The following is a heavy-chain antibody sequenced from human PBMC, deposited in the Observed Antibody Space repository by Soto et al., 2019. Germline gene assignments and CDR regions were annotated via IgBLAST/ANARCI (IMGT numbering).Heavy chain of an antibody. V-gene: IGHV4-34*01. CDR1: GGSFSGYY. D-gene: IGHD3-9*01. J-gene: IGHJ4*02. CDR2: INHSGST. CDR3: ARLPFRRYFDWLFDY. Sequence: SETLSLTCAVYGGSFSGYYWSWIRQPPGKGLEWIGEINHSGSTNYNPSLKSRVTISVDTSKNQFSLRLSSVTAADTAVYYCARLPFRRYFDWLFDYWGQGTLVTVSS.